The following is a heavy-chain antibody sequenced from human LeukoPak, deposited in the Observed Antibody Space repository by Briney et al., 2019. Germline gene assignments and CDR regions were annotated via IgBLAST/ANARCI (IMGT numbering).Heavy chain of an antibody. CDR3: ARYSSTSGTKAFGI. CDR1: GDSISSYY. V-gene: IGHV4-59*01. Sequence: PSETLSLTCTVSGDSISSYYWSWIRQPPGKGLEWIGYIYYTGITKYNPSLKSRVTMSVDTSKNQFSLKLTSVTAADTAVYYCARYSSTSGTKAFGIWGQGTMVTVSS. CDR2: IYYTGIT. D-gene: IGHD2/OR15-2a*01. J-gene: IGHJ3*02.